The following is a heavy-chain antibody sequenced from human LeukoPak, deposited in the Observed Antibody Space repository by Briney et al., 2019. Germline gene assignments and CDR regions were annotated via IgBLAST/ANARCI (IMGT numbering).Heavy chain of an antibody. V-gene: IGHV1-46*01. Sequence: ASVKVSCKASGYTFTSYYMHWVRQAPGQGLEWMGIINLSGGSTSYAQKFQGRVTMTRDTSTSTVYMELSSLRSEDTAVYYCARIPYYGSGSYSNPRDYWGQGTLVTVSS. D-gene: IGHD3-10*01. J-gene: IGHJ4*02. CDR3: ARIPYYGSGSYSNPRDY. CDR1: GYTFTSYY. CDR2: INLSGGST.